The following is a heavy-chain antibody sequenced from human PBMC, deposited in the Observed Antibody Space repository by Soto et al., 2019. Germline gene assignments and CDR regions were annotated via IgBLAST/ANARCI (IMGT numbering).Heavy chain of an antibody. V-gene: IGHV4-59*12. CDR3: ARALLLVGGVIIRDYGRDV. Sequence: PSETLSLTCTVSGGSISSYYWSWIRQPPGKGLEWIGYIYYSGSTNYNPSLKSRVTISVDTSKNQFSLKLSSVTAADTAVYYCARALLLVGGVIIRDYGRDVWGQGTTVTVSS. J-gene: IGHJ6*02. CDR1: GGSISSYY. CDR2: IYYSGST. D-gene: IGHD3-10*01.